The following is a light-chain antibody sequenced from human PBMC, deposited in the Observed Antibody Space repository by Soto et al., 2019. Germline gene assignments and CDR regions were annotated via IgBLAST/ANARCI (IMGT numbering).Light chain of an antibody. J-gene: IGLJ2*01. CDR3: SSYTSSSPVV. V-gene: IGLV2-14*03. Sequence: QSALTQPASVSGSPGQSITISCTGTRSDIGGYNYVSWYQQHPGKAPKLMIYDVSYRPSGVSNRFSGSKSDNTASLTISGLQAEDEADYYCSSYTSSSPVVFGGGPSSPS. CDR2: DVS. CDR1: RSDIGGYNY.